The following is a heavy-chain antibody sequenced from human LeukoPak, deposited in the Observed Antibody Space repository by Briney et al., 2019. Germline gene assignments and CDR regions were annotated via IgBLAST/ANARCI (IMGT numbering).Heavy chain of an antibody. V-gene: IGHV4-39*01. CDR1: GASISSSSYY. CDR2: IYYSGST. CDR3: ATGTIAVNYFDY. Sequence: SETLSLTCTVSGASISSSSYYWGWIRQPPGKGLEWIGSIYYSGSTYYSPSLKGRVTISVDTSKNQFSLKLSSVTAADTAVYYCATGTIAVNYFDYWGQGTLDTVSS. D-gene: IGHD6-19*01. J-gene: IGHJ4*02.